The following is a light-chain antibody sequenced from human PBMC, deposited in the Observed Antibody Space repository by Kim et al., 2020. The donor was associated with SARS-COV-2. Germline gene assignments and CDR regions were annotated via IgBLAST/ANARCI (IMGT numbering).Light chain of an antibody. CDR3: QQRSNWPPT. Sequence: EIVLTQSPATLSLSPGERATLSCRASQTVGSYLAWYQQKPGQAPRLLIYDASNGATGIPARFSGSGSGTDFTLTISSLEPEDFAVYYCQQRSNWPPTFGQGTRLEIK. J-gene: IGKJ5*01. V-gene: IGKV3-11*01. CDR2: DAS. CDR1: QTVGSY.